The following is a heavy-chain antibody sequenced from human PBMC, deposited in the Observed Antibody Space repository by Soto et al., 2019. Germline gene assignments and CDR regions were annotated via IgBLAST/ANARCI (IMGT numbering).Heavy chain of an antibody. CDR1: GFTFSSYA. CDR2: IGTSGDT. Sequence: EVQLVESGGGLVQPGGSLRLSCAASGFTFSSYAMHWVRQATGKGLEWVSTIGTSGDTYYPDSVRGRFTISRENAKNSLYLQMNSLRAEDTAVYYCARVHCSGGSCDWYFDLWGRGTLVTVSS. CDR3: ARVHCSGGSCDWYFDL. V-gene: IGHV3-13*01. J-gene: IGHJ2*01. D-gene: IGHD2-15*01.